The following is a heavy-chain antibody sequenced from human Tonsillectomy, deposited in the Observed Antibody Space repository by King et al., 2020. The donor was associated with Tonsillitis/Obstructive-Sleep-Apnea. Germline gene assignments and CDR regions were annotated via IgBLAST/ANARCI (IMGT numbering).Heavy chain of an antibody. CDR1: GFTFSNSW. J-gene: IGHJ4*02. D-gene: IGHD2-21*01. V-gene: IGHV3-15*01. CDR2: IKNKTDGGTR. CDR3: TTLWWRAVARDY. Sequence: VQLVESGGGLVEPGGSLRLSCAASGFTFSNSWMSWVRQAPGKGLEWAGRIKNKTDGGTRYYAAAVKGRFTISRDDSKNTLYLQMNSPKTEDTAVYYCTTLWWRAVARDYWGQGTLVTVSS.